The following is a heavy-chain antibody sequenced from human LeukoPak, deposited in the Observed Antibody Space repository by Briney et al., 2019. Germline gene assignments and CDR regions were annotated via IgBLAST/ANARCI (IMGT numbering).Heavy chain of an antibody. CDR2: ISGSGGST. CDR1: GFTFSSYA. J-gene: IGHJ4*02. CDR3: ASGEGHYYDSSGYYKFDY. Sequence: VGSLRLSCAASGFTFSSYAMSWVRQAPGKGLEWVSAISGSGGSTYYADSVKGRFTISRDNSKNTLYLQMNSLRAEDTAVYYCASGEGHYYDSSGYYKFDYWGQGTLVTVSS. V-gene: IGHV3-23*01. D-gene: IGHD3-22*01.